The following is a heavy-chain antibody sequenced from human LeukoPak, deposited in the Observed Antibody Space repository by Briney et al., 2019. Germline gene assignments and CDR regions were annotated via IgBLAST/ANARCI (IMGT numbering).Heavy chain of an antibody. CDR2: MYPSGST. CDR3: ARADPSNDAFDI. Sequence: SETLSLTCIVSGDSISSYYWSWIRHPAGKGLEWIGRMYPSGSTDYKPSLMSRVTLSVDTSKNQISLKLSSVTAADTAVYYCARADPSNDAFDIWGQGTMVIVSS. V-gene: IGHV4-4*07. CDR1: GDSISSYY. D-gene: IGHD6-6*01. J-gene: IGHJ3*02.